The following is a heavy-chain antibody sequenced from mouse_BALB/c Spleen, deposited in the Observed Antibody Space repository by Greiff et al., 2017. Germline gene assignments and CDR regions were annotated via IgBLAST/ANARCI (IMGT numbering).Heavy chain of an antibody. CDR1: GFAFSSYD. V-gene: IGHV5-12-1*01. Sequence: EVQVVESGGGLVKPGGSLKLSCAASGFAFSSYDMSWVRQTPEKRLEWVAYISSGGGSTYYPDTVKGRFTISRDNAKNTLYLQMSSLKSEDTAMYYCARRDRDDLYAMDDWGQGTSVTVSS. CDR2: ISSGGGST. CDR3: ARRDRDDLYAMDD. J-gene: IGHJ4*01. D-gene: IGHD2-14*01.